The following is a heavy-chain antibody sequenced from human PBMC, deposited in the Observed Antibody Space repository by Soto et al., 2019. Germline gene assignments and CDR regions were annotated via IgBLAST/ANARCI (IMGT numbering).Heavy chain of an antibody. D-gene: IGHD3-10*01. CDR3: ARDHQMEYYYGAGPIAYYAKDV. CDR1: GFTFSSYA. CDR2: TSFGGYNK. J-gene: IGHJ6*02. Sequence: PGGSLRLSWSASGFTFSSYAMHWVRQAPGKGLACVPVTSFGGYNKYYADSAKGRFTISRDNLKNTLYLQMNSLRVEDKAVYYCARDHQMEYYYGAGPIAYYAKDVWGQGTTVTVSS. V-gene: IGHV3-30-3*01.